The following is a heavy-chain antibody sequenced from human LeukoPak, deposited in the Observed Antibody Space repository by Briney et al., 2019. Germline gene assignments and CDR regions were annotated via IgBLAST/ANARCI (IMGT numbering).Heavy chain of an antibody. V-gene: IGHV1-46*01. CDR3: ASRVVTATKDDFDY. D-gene: IGHD2-21*02. Sequence: ASVKVSCKASGYTFTSYYMHWVRQAPGQGLEWMGIINPSGGSTSYAQKFQGRVTMTRDMSTSTVYMELSSLRSDDTAVYYCASRVVTATKDDFDYWGQGTLVTVSS. CDR2: INPSGGST. CDR1: GYTFTSYY. J-gene: IGHJ4*02.